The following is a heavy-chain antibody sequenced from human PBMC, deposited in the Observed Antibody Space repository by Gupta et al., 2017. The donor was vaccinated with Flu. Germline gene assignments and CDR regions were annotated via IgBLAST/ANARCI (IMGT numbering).Heavy chain of an antibody. V-gene: IGHV4-39*02. CDR2: IYYDGTA. J-gene: IGHJ4*02. D-gene: IGHD6-13*01. CDR3: ARLLQTAAASA. CDR1: GYSTRTRDSY. Sequence: LLLQESRPGLVRPSETLSLMCTVSGYSTRTRDSYQGWLCRPPGQGLEWIGTIYYDGTAYYNPSLKSRVTMSIDTSKNHFSLNRRSVTAADTAVFYCARLLQTAAASAWGRGTLVTVSS.